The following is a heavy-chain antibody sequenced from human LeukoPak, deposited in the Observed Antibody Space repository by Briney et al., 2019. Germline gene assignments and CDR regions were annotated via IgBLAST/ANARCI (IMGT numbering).Heavy chain of an antibody. D-gene: IGHD5-18*01. V-gene: IGHV1-69*01. Sequence: RTGGSLRLSCAASGFTFSSYAISWVRQAPGQGLEWMGGIIPIFGTANYAQKFQGRVTITADESTSTAYMELSSLRSEDTAVYYCGGLLNAEYFQHWGQGTLVTVSS. J-gene: IGHJ1*01. CDR2: IIPIFGTA. CDR1: GFTFSSYA. CDR3: GGLLNAEYFQH.